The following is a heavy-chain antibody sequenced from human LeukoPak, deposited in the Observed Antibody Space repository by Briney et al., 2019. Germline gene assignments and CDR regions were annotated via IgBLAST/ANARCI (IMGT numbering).Heavy chain of an antibody. CDR2: IIPILGIA. Sequence: ASVKVSCKASGGTFSSYAISWVRQAPGQGLEWMGRIIPILGIANYAQKFQGRVTITADKSTSTAYMELSSLRSEDTAVYYCARTLYDSSGYYPLYYFDYWGQGTLVTVSS. J-gene: IGHJ4*02. CDR1: GGTFSSYA. D-gene: IGHD3-22*01. V-gene: IGHV1-69*04. CDR3: ARTLYDSSGYYPLYYFDY.